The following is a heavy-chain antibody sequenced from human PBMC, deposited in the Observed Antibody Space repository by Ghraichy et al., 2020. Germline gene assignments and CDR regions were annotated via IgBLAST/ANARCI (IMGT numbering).Heavy chain of an antibody. CDR1: GFTFSRYA. J-gene: IGHJ3*02. Sequence: GGSLRLSCAASGFTFSRYAMSWVRQAPGKGLEWVSGISGPGSTTYYADSVKGRFTISRDNSRNTLYLQMNSLRAEDTAVYYCAKPEAYTFGYADVLDIWGQGTMVTVSS. CDR3: AKPEAYTFGYADVLDI. V-gene: IGHV3-23*01. CDR2: ISGPGSTT. D-gene: IGHD5-18*01.